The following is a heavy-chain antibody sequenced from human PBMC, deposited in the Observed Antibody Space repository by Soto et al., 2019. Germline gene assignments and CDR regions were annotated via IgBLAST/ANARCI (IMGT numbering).Heavy chain of an antibody. V-gene: IGHV1-69*13. CDR3: ASLSRDGYNYYFDY. Sequence: SVKVSCKASGGTFSSYAISWVRQAPGQGLEWMGGIIPIFGTANYAQKFRGRVTITADESTSTAYMELSSLRSEDTAVYYCASLSRDGYNYYFDYWGQGTLVTVS. CDR2: IIPIFGTA. CDR1: GGTFSSYA. D-gene: IGHD1-1*01. J-gene: IGHJ4*02.